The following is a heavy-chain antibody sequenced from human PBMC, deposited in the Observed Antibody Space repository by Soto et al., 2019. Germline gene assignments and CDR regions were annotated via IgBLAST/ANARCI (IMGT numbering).Heavy chain of an antibody. CDR2: IYYSGST. J-gene: IGHJ3*02. CDR3: ARMYYYGSDPTGAFDI. CDR1: GYSISSSNW. Sequence: QVQLQESGPGLVKPSDTLSLTCAVSGYSISSSNWWGWIRQPPGKGLEWIGYIYYSGSTYYNPSLKSRVTMSVDTSKNQFSLKLSSVTAVDTAVYYCARMYYYGSDPTGAFDIWGQGTMVTVSS. V-gene: IGHV4-28*01. D-gene: IGHD3-10*01.